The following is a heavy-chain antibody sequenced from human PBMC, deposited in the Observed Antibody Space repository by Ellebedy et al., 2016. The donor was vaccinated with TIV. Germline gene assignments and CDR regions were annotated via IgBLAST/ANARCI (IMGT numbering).Heavy chain of an antibody. Sequence: ASVKVFCKASGYTFTSYAMHWVRQAPGQRLEWMGWINAGNGNTKYSQKFQGRVTITRDKSTSTAYMELSSLRSEDTAVYYCARGWIIGDCSSTSCPVHDAFDIWGQGTMVTVSS. CDR3: ARGWIIGDCSSTSCPVHDAFDI. CDR1: GYTFTSYA. D-gene: IGHD2-2*01. V-gene: IGHV1-3*01. J-gene: IGHJ3*02. CDR2: INAGNGNT.